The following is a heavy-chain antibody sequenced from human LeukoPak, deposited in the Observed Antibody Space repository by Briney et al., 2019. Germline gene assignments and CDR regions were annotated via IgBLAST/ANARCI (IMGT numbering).Heavy chain of an antibody. D-gene: IGHD3-9*01. J-gene: IGHJ3*02. CDR2: IYTSGST. CDR1: GGSISNYY. CDR3: ATDILTGRDAFHI. V-gene: IGHV4-4*07. Sequence: SETLSLTCAVSGGSISNYYWTWIRQPAGKGLEWIGRIYTSGSTNYNPSLKSRVTMSVDTSKNQFSLKLSSVTAADTAVYYCATDILTGRDAFHIWGQGTMVTLSS.